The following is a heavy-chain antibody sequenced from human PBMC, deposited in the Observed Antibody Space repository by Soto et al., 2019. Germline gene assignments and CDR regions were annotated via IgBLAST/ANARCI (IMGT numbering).Heavy chain of an antibody. CDR2: ISYDGSNK. CDR3: ARDEIRFSWAYGMDV. J-gene: IGHJ6*02. D-gene: IGHD3-3*01. CDR1: GFTFSSYA. V-gene: IGHV3-30-3*01. Sequence: QVQLVESGGGVVQPGRSLRLSCEASGFTFSSYAMHWVRQAPGKGLEWVAVISYDGSNKYYADSVKGRFTISRDNFKNSLSLEMDSVRAEDTAVYYCARDEIRFSWAYGMDVWGQGTTVTVSS.